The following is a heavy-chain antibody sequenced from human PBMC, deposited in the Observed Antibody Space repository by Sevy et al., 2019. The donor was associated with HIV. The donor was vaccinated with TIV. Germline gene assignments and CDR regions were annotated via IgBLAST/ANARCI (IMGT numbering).Heavy chain of an antibody. J-gene: IGHJ4*02. CDR1: GFTFSGYA. CDR2: ISGSGDNS. CDR3: AKGDFYYDSSGYYLFDY. V-gene: IGHV3-23*01. Sequence: GGSLRLSCAASGFTFSGYAMSWVRQAPGKGLEWVSGISGSGDNSYYADSVKGRFTISRDNSKNTLYLQMNILRAEDTAVYYCAKGDFYYDSSGYYLFDYWGQETLVTVSS. D-gene: IGHD3-22*01.